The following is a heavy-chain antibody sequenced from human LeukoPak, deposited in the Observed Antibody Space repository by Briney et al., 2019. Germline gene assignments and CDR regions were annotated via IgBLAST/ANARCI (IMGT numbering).Heavy chain of an antibody. V-gene: IGHV3-48*02. Sequence: TGGSLRLSCAASGFTFSRYGMNWVRQAPGKGLEWVSYISSSSSTIYYADSVKGRFTISRDNAKNSLYLQMNSLRDEDTAVYYCASTSWTRYDYWGQGTLVTVSS. CDR1: GFTFSRYG. CDR3: ASTSWTRYDY. CDR2: ISSSSSTI. D-gene: IGHD3/OR15-3a*01. J-gene: IGHJ4*02.